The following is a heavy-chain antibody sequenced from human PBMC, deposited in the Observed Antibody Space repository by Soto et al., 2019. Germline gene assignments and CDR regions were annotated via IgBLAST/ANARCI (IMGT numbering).Heavy chain of an antibody. V-gene: IGHV1-46*01. D-gene: IGHD3-3*01. CDR2: INPNGGST. CDR1: GYTFINYY. Sequence: ASVKVSCKASGYTFINYYIHWVRQAPGQGLEWMGVINPNGGSTVYAQKFQGRVTLTRDTSTSTAYMELSSLRSEDTAVYYCARSFSYDFWSGMDVWGQGTTVTVSS. CDR3: ARSFSYDFWSGMDV. J-gene: IGHJ6*02.